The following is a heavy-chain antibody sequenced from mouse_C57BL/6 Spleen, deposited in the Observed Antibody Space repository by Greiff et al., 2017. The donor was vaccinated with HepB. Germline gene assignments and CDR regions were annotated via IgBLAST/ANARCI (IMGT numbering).Heavy chain of an antibody. CDR2: ILPGSGST. D-gene: IGHD3-2*02. V-gene: IGHV1-9*01. CDR1: GYTFTGYW. CDR3: ARRGAQATNAMDY. Sequence: QVQLQQSGAELMKPGASVKLSCKATGYTFTGYWIEWVKQRPGHGLEWIGEILPGSGSTNYNEKFKGKATFTAVTSSNTAYMQLSSLTTEDSAIYYCARRGAQATNAMDYWGQGTSVTVSS. J-gene: IGHJ4*01.